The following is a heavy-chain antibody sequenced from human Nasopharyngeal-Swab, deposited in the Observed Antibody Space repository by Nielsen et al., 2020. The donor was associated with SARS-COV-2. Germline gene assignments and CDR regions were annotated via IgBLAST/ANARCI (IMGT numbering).Heavy chain of an antibody. CDR3: ARGVTMIVDR. CDR2: IYYSGST. J-gene: IGHJ4*02. D-gene: IGHD3-22*01. CDR1: GGSISSGGYY. V-gene: IGHV4-31*03. Sequence: SETLSLTCTVSGGSISSGGYYWSWIRQHPGKGLEWIGYIYYSGSTYYNPSLKSRVTISVDTSKNQFSLKLSSVTAADTAVYYCARGVTMIVDRWGQGTLVTVSS.